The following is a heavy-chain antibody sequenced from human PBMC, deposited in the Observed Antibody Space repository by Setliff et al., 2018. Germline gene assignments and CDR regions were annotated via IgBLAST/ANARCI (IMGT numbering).Heavy chain of an antibody. J-gene: IGHJ4*02. CDR3: VRGAGPRVVGAMPFDY. CDR1: GFVFTNYA. CDR2: ISPIYGYT. Sequence: ASVKVSCKASGFVFTNYAITWVRQAPGQGLEWMGWISPIYGYTSYAQKFQDRVTITADTSTGTVYLERRSLTSDDKAVYYCVRGAGPRVVGAMPFDYWGQGTPVTVSS. D-gene: IGHD2-2*01. V-gene: IGHV1-18*01.